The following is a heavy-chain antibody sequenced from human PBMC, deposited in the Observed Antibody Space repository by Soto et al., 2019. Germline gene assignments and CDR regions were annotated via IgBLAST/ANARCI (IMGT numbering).Heavy chain of an antibody. CDR2: ISGSGGST. CDR1: GFTFSSYA. CDR3: AKDRVRGYSGYDYFDY. V-gene: IGHV3-23*01. D-gene: IGHD5-12*01. Sequence: VQLLESGGGLVQPGGSLRLSCAASGFTFSSYAMSWVRQAPGKGLEWVSAISGSGGSTYYADSVKGRFTISRDNSKNTLYLQMNSLRAEDTAVYYCAKDRVRGYSGYDYFDYWGQGTLVTVSS. J-gene: IGHJ4*02.